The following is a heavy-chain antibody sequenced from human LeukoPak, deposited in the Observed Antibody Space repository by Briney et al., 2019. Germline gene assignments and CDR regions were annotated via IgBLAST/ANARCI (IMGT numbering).Heavy chain of an antibody. CDR2: MNPNSGNT. J-gene: IGHJ4*02. D-gene: IGHD3-3*01. CDR3: ARGDDFWSGLARSLDY. Sequence: GASVKVSCKASGYTFTSYDINWVRQATGQGLEWMGWMNPNSGNTGYAQKFQGRVTMTRNTSISTAYMELSSLRSEDTAVYYCARGDDFWSGLARSLDYWGQGTLVTVSS. CDR1: GYTFTSYD. V-gene: IGHV1-8*01.